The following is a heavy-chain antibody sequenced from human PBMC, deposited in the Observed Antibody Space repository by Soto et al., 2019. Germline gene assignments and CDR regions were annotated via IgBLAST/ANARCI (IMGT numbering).Heavy chain of an antibody. CDR1: GFSFSISP. Sequence: GSLRLSCAASGFSFSISPMHWVRQAPGKGPGWVALISYDGTNKFYADSVKGRFTISRDNSKSTLYLQVDSLRPEDAAVYYCARDPKTSGGQHWAFNYFDSWGQGTLVTVSS. V-gene: IGHV3-30-3*01. D-gene: IGHD7-27*01. J-gene: IGHJ4*02. CDR3: ARDPKTSGGQHWAFNYFDS. CDR2: ISYDGTNK.